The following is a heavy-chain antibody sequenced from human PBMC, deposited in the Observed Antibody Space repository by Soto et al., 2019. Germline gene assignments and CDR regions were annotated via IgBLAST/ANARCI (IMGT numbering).Heavy chain of an antibody. V-gene: IGHV1-69*12. CDR1: GGTFSSYA. CDR3: AGGGATASYNWFDP. CDR2: IIPIFGTA. D-gene: IGHD1-26*01. Sequence: QVQLVQSGAEVKKPGSSVKVSCKASGGTFSSYAISWVRQAPGQGLEWMGGIIPIFGTANYAQKFQGRVTITADESTSTAYKGLSGLKSYDTAGYYCAGGGATASYNWFDPWGQGTLVTVSS. J-gene: IGHJ5*02.